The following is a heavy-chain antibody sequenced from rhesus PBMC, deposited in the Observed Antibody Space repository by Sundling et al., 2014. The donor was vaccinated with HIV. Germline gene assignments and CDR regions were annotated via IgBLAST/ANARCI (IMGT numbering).Heavy chain of an antibody. CDR3: AIRRAVVSSGGFDV. CDR1: GASISSNY. J-gene: IGHJ5-1*01. CDR2: VFGSSGST. V-gene: IGHV4S2*01. Sequence: QVQLQESGPGLVKPSETLPLTCAVSGASISSNYWSWIRQAPGRGLEWIGNVFGSSGSTYYNPSLKSRVTISKDTSKNQFSLKMNSVTAADTAVYYCAIRRAVVSSGGFDVWGPGVFVTVSS. D-gene: IGHD2-39*02.